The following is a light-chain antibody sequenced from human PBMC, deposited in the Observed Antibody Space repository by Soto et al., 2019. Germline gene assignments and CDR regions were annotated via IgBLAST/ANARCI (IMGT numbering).Light chain of an antibody. CDR2: ATS. J-gene: IGKJ2*01. Sequence: DIQMTQSPSSLSASVGDRVTISCRASQTIPIYLAWYQQKPGKAPKLLIYATSTLQSGVPSRFTGSGSGTDFTLTISNLQPEDFATYYCQQSYRTPHTFGQGTKLETK. CDR1: QTIPIY. CDR3: QQSYRTPHT. V-gene: IGKV1-39*01.